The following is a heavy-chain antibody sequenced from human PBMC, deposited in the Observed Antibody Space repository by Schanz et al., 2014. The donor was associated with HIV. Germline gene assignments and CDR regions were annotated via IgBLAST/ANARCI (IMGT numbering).Heavy chain of an antibody. J-gene: IGHJ5*02. D-gene: IGHD6-19*01. V-gene: IGHV3-9*01. CDR3: VKDSGTLVSGARWFDP. Sequence: EVQLVESGGGLAQPGRSLRLSCAASGFNLDDFAMHWVRQVPGKGLEWVSSISWNSGSRGYADSVKGRFTISRDNDNDSLYLQMNSLRVEDTALYYCVKDSGTLVSGARWFDPWGQGTQVTVSS. CDR2: ISWNSGSR. CDR1: GFNLDDFA.